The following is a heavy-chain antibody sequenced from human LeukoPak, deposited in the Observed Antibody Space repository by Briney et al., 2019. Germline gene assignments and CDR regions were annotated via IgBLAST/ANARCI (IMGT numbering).Heavy chain of an antibody. V-gene: IGHV3-30*03. CDR1: GFIFSSYG. D-gene: IGHD1-26*01. J-gene: IGHJ4*02. CDR2: ISYAGSDK. CDR3: ARDGGELVSDY. Sequence: GGSLRLSCAASGFIFSSYGMHWVRQAPGKGLEWVALISYAGSDKLYAASVKGRFRISRDKSKNTLYLEMNSLRAEDTAVYYCARDGGELVSDYWGQGTLVTVSS.